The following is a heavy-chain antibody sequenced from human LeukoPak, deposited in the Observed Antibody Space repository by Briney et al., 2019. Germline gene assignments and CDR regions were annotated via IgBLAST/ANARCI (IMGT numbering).Heavy chain of an antibody. J-gene: IGHJ4*02. CDR3: TRDRGAYNLYDY. Sequence: GGSLRLSCTASGFTLGDYATSWMRQAPGKGLEWVGFIRSKAYGETADYAASVKGRFTISRDDSKAIAYLQMNSLKTEDTAVYHCTRDRGAYNLYDYWGQGTLVTVSS. V-gene: IGHV3-49*03. CDR1: GFTLGDYA. D-gene: IGHD1-1*01. CDR2: IRSKAYGETA.